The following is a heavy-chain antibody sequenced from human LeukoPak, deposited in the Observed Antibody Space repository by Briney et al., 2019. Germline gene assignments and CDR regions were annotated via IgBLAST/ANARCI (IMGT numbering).Heavy chain of an antibody. CDR1: GGTFSSYA. CDR3: ARDGGSYGSGSRNWFDP. V-gene: IGHV1-69*13. CDR2: IIPIFGTA. J-gene: IGHJ5*02. Sequence: ASVKVSCKASGGTFSSYAISWVRQAPGQGLEWMGGIIPIFGTANYAQKFQGRVTITADESTSTAYMELSSLRSEDTAVYYCARDGGSYGSGSRNWFDPWGQGTLVTVSS. D-gene: IGHD3-10*01.